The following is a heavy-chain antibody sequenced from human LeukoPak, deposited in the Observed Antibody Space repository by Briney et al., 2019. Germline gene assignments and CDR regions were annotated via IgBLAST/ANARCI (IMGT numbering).Heavy chain of an antibody. CDR1: GYIFTNYY. CDR2: INPNGINT. V-gene: IGHV1-46*01. J-gene: IGHJ5*02. D-gene: IGHD3-3*01. Sequence: GASVKVSCKASGYIFTNYYMHWVRQAPGQGLEWMGIINPNGINTNYAQNFQGRVTMTRDMSTNTIYMELSSLRSEDTAVYYCARGPLIRTYDRDNWFDPWGQGTLVIVSS. CDR3: ARGPLIRTYDRDNWFDP.